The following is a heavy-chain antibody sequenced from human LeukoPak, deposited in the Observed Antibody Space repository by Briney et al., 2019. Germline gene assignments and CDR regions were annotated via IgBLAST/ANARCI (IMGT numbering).Heavy chain of an antibody. J-gene: IGHJ6*03. D-gene: IGHD5-18*01. CDR1: GFTFSSFW. Sequence: GGSLRLSCAASGFTFSSFWMSWVRQAPGKGLEWVANIKQGGSDKYYVDSVKGRFTISRDNAKNSLYLQMNSLRAEDTAVYYCATSGYSYRYYYMDVWGKGTTVTVSS. CDR2: IKQGGSDK. V-gene: IGHV3-7*01. CDR3: ATSGYSYRYYYMDV.